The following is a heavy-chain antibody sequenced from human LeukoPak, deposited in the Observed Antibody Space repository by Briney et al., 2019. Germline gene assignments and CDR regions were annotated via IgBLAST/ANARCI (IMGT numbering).Heavy chain of an antibody. CDR1: GFAFSAYW. Sequence: PGGSLRLSCAASGFAFSAYWMSWVRQVPGKGLEWVANIKEDESEKYYVDSVKGRFTISRDNAKNSLYLQMNSLRAEDTAVYYCARIIRPTNMAPYCEYWGQGTLVTVSS. CDR3: ARIIRPTNMAPYCEY. V-gene: IGHV3-7*01. D-gene: IGHD5-24*01. CDR2: IKEDESEK. J-gene: IGHJ4*02.